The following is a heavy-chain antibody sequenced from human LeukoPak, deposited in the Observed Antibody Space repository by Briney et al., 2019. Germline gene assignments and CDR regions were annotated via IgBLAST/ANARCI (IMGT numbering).Heavy chain of an antibody. Sequence: ASVKVSCKASGYTFTGYYMHWVRQAPGQGLEWMGWINPNSGGTNYAQKFQGRVTMTRDTSISTAYMELSRLRSDDTAVYYCARDPHCGVDYSHRPLQHWGQGTLVTVSS. V-gene: IGHV1-2*02. CDR1: GYTFTGYY. CDR3: ARDPHCGVDYSHRPLQH. J-gene: IGHJ1*01. D-gene: IGHD2-21*02. CDR2: INPNSGGT.